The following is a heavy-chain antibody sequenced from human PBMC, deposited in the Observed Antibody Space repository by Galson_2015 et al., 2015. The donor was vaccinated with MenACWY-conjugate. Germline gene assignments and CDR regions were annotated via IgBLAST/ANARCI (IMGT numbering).Heavy chain of an antibody. V-gene: IGHV3-21*01. CDR3: ARVGNSGTYFYL. J-gene: IGHJ1*01. CDR1: GFTFSSYS. Sequence: SLRLSCAASGFTFSSYSMHWVGQRPGKELEWVSSISSSGRHIYYADSVKGRFTISRDNAKNSLYLQMNSLRAEDTAVYYCARVGNSGTYFYLWGQGTLVTVSS. CDR2: ISSSGRHI. D-gene: IGHD1-26*01.